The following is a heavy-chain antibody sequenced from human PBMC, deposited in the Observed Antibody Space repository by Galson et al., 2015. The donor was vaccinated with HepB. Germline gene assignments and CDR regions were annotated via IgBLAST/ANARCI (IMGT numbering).Heavy chain of an antibody. CDR2: ISHSGDNT. V-gene: IGHV3-23*01. CDR3: AKGPYSNILLSGGWFDP. CDR1: GFTFSRDA. Sequence: SLRLSCAASGFTFSRDAMSWVRQAPGKGLEWVSTISHSGDNTFYIDAVKGRFTISRDNSKNTLFLQMNSLTGEDTAVYYCAKGPYSNILLSGGWFDPWGQGTLVTVSS. J-gene: IGHJ5*02. D-gene: IGHD4-11*01.